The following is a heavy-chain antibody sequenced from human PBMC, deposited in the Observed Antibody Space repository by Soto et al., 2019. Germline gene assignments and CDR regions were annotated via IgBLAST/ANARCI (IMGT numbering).Heavy chain of an antibody. Sequence: QVQLVQSGAEVKNPGASVKVSCKASGYTFTRYGIGWARQAPGQGLEWMGWINTYNGNTNYAQNVQGRVTLTTDTYTTTAYMELTSVRSNDTAIYYCAMVDVYVTPTPQDVWGQGTTVIVSS. D-gene: IGHD3-16*01. CDR3: AMVDVYVTPTPQDV. V-gene: IGHV1-18*01. CDR1: GYTFTRYG. J-gene: IGHJ6*02. CDR2: INTYNGNT.